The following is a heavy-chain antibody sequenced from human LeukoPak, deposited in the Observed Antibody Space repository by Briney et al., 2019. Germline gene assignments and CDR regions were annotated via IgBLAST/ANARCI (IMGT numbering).Heavy chain of an antibody. V-gene: IGHV1-46*01. CDR3: ARDHYYDPNGHYFDY. CDR1: GYTFTRYY. J-gene: IGHJ4*02. D-gene: IGHD3-22*01. Sequence: ASVKVSCKASGYTFTRYYMHWVRQAPGQGLEWMGIINPSGGTTRSAQKFQGRVTMTWDTSTSTFYMELSSLTSDDTAVYYCARDHYYDPNGHYFDYWGQGTLVTVS. CDR2: INPSGGTT.